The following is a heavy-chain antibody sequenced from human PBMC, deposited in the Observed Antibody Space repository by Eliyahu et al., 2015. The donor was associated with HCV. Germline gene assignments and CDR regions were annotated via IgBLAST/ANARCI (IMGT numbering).Heavy chain of an antibody. Sequence: EVQLLESGGGLVQPGGVPETLLCSLWXXLFSXYAMXWVRQAPGKGLEWVSAISGSGGSTYYADSVKGRFTISRDNSKNTLYLQMNSLRAEDTAVYYCAKDVREQWLVRSFDYWGQGTLVTVSS. J-gene: IGHJ4*02. CDR1: XXLFSXYA. V-gene: IGHV3-23*01. CDR2: ISGSGGST. D-gene: IGHD6-19*01. CDR3: AKDVREQWLVRSFDY.